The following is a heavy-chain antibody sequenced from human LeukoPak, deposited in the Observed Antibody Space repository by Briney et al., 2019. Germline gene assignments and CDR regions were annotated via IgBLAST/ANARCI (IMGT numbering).Heavy chain of an antibody. CDR1: GGTFSSYA. V-gene: IGHV1-69*05. CDR2: IIPVFGTA. D-gene: IGHD6-19*01. J-gene: IGHJ4*02. CDR3: ARGVGSGWYYFDY. Sequence: SVKVSCKASGGTFSSYAISWVRQAPGQGLEWMGGIIPVFGTANYAQKFQGRVTITTDESTSTAYMELSSLRSEDTAVYYCARGVGSGWYYFDYWGQGTLVTVSS.